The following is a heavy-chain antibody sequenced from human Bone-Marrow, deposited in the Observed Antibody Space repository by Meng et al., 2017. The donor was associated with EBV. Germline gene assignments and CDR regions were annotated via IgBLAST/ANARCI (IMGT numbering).Heavy chain of an antibody. Sequence: VQLVQSGAEVKKPGASGKVSCKASGYTFTSYGISWVRQAPGQGLEWMGWISAYNGNTNYAQKLQGRVTMTTDTSTSTAYMELRSLRSDDTAVYYCARFGEHGGYYYDSSGYSDYWGQGTLVTVSS. CDR2: ISAYNGNT. V-gene: IGHV1-18*01. J-gene: IGHJ4*02. CDR3: ARFGEHGGYYYDSSGYSDY. D-gene: IGHD3-22*01. CDR1: GYTFTSYG.